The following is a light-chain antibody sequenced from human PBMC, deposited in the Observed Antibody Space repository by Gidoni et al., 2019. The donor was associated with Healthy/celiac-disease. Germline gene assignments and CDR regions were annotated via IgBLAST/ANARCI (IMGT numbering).Light chain of an antibody. CDR1: SSDVGGYNY. CDR2: EVS. CDR3: SSYTSSSTLV. Sequence: QSDLTQPASVSGSPGQSITISCTGTSSDVGGYNYVSWYQQHPGKAPKLMIYEVSNRHSGVSNRFSGSKSGNTASLTISGLQAEDEADYYCSSYTSSSTLVFGGGTKLTVL. J-gene: IGLJ2*01. V-gene: IGLV2-14*01.